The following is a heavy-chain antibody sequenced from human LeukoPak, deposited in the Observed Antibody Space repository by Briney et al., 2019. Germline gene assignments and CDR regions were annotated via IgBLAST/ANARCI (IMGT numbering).Heavy chain of an antibody. CDR2: VRYDGSNK. J-gene: IGHJ4*02. CDR3: AKEGVYYESSGSFPFDS. V-gene: IGHV3-30*02. CDR1: GFSFSSYG. Sequence: GGSLRLSCAASGFSFSSYGMHWVRQAPGKGLEWVAFVRYDGSNKYYADSVKGRFTISRDNSKNTLYLQMNSLRGDDTAVYFCAKEGVYYESSGSFPFDSWGQGTLVTVSS. D-gene: IGHD3-22*01.